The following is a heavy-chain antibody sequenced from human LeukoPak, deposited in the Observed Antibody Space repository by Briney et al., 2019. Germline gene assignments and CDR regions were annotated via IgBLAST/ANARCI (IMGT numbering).Heavy chain of an antibody. CDR1: GGSISSGSYY. J-gene: IGHJ3*02. CDR3: ARVGVGANGAFDI. Sequence: PSQTLSLTCTVSGGSISSGSYYWSWIRQPAGKGLEWIGRIYTSGSTNYNPSLKSRVTISVDTSKNQFSLKLSSVTAADTAVYYCARVGVGANGAFDIWGQGTMVTVSS. CDR2: IYTSGST. V-gene: IGHV4-61*02. D-gene: IGHD1-26*01.